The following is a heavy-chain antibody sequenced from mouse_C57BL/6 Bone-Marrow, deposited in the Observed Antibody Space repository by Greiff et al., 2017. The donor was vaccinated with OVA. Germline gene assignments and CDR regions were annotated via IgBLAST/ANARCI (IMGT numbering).Heavy chain of an antibody. Sequence: EVQLQQSGPELVKPGASVKIPCKASGYTFTDYNMDWVKQSHGKSLEWIGDINPNNGGTIYNQKFKGKATLTVDKSSSTAYMELRSLTSEDTAVYYCARGGYYYDSNPAWFAYWGQGTLVTVSA. CDR3: ARGGYYYDSNPAWFAY. D-gene: IGHD1-1*01. J-gene: IGHJ3*01. CDR2: INPNNGGT. V-gene: IGHV1-18*01. CDR1: GYTFTDYN.